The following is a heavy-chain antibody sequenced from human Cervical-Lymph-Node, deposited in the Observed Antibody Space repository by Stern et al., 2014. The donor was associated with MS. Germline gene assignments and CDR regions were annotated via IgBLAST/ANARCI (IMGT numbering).Heavy chain of an antibody. CDR1: GGSISSGGYY. V-gene: IGHV4-31*03. Sequence: VQLQESGPGLVKPSQTLSLTCTVSGGSISSGGYYWSWIRQHPGKGLEWIGYISYSGSTYYNPSLESRVTVSVDTSKNQFSLKLSSVTAADTAVYYCARDREYCSGNSCYSGAFDIWGQGTMVTVSS. CDR3: ARDREYCSGNSCYSGAFDI. CDR2: ISYSGST. J-gene: IGHJ3*02. D-gene: IGHD2-15*01.